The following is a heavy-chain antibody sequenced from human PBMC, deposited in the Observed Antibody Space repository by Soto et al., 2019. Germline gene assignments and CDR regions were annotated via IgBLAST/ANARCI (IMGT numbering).Heavy chain of an antibody. CDR3: ERDSGYGSGSYYMEV. CDR2: IYYSGST. CDR1: GRSISSGGYY. Sequence: LALTFSVSGRSISSGGYYLCWIRQHPGKALEWTGYIYYSGSTYYNPSLKSRVTISVDTSTNQFSLKLSSVTAADTAVYYCERDSGYGSGSYYMEVWGQGTTVTVSS. V-gene: IGHV4-31*03. J-gene: IGHJ6*02. D-gene: IGHD3-10*01.